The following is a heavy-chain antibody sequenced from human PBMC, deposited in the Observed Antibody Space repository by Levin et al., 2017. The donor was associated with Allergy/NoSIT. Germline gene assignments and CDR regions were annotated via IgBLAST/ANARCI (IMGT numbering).Heavy chain of an antibody. D-gene: IGHD6-13*01. CDR3: ARDRGSSSWEGAFDI. CDR1: GFTFSSYS. Sequence: GGSLRLSCAASGFTFSSYSMNWVRQAPGKGLEWVSSISSSSSYIYYADSVKGRFTISRDNAKNSLYLQMNSLRAEDTAVYYCARDRGSSSWEGAFDIWGQGTMVTVSS. CDR2: ISSSSSYI. V-gene: IGHV3-21*01. J-gene: IGHJ3*02.